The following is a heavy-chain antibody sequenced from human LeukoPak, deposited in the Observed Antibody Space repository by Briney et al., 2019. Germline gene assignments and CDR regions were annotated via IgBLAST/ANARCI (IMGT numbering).Heavy chain of an antibody. Sequence: PGGSLRLSCAASGFTFSNYVMSRVRQAPGKGLESVSCINTSGGSACYADSVKGRFTISRDNSKNTLYLQMNSLRVEDTAVYYCAALVRGPRSFDPWGQGTLLTVSS. CDR1: GFTFSNYV. V-gene: IGHV3-23*01. J-gene: IGHJ5*02. CDR2: INTSGGSA. D-gene: IGHD3-10*02. CDR3: AALVRGPRSFDP.